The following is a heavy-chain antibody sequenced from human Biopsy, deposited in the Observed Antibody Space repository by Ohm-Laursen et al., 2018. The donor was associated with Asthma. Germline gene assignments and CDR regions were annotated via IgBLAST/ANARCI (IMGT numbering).Heavy chain of an antibody. CDR2: INPNSGGT. CDR3: ARTYYDFLTGQVKDVFGV. Sequence: GASVNVSCKASGYTFIGCHIHWMRQAPGQGLEWMGRINPNSGGTNYAQKFQGRVTMTRDTSISTAYMELRSLRSEDTATYYCARTYYDFLTGQVKDVFGVWGQGTMVTVSS. CDR1: GYTFIGCH. V-gene: IGHV1-2*06. J-gene: IGHJ3*01. D-gene: IGHD3-9*01.